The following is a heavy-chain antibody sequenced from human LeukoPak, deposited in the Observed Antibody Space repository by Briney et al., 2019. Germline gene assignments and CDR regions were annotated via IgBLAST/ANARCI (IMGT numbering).Heavy chain of an antibody. D-gene: IGHD3-3*01. CDR2: IYHSGST. J-gene: IGHJ5*02. Sequence: SETLSLTCTVSGYSISSGYYWGWIRQPPGKGLEWIGSIYHSGSTYYNPSLKSRVTISVDTSKNQFSLKLSSVTAADTAVYYCARDLLPTQFFGVANVGWFDPWGQGTLVTVSS. CDR1: GYSISSGYY. CDR3: ARDLLPTQFFGVANVGWFDP. V-gene: IGHV4-38-2*02.